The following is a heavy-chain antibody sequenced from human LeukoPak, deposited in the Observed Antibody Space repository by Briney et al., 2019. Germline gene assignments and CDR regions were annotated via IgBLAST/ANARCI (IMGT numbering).Heavy chain of an antibody. J-gene: IGHJ4*02. CDR2: INHSGST. V-gene: IGHV4-34*01. CDR1: GGSISSYY. CDR3: ARQGGITMIVVVTGKNDFDY. Sequence: SETLSLTCTVSGGSISSYYWSWIRQPPGKGLEWIGEINHSGSTNYNPSLKSRVTISVDTSKNQFSLKLSSVTAADTAVYYCARQGGITMIVVVTGKNDFDYWGQGTLVTVSS. D-gene: IGHD3-22*01.